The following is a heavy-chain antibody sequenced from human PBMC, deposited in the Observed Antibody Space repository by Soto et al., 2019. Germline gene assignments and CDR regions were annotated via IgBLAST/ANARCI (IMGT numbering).Heavy chain of an antibody. Sequence: ASVKVSCKASGGTFSNYVVNWVRQAPGRGLEWMVWINPNSGDTEYAQNFQGMGTMTRDTSFNLVYMEMSGLMSDDTAVYYCARDARGTRGFDEMDIWGQGTTVTVSS. V-gene: IGHV1-2*02. CDR3: ARDARGTRGFDEMDI. CDR2: INPNSGDT. CDR1: GGTFSNYV. J-gene: IGHJ6*02. D-gene: IGHD3-9*01.